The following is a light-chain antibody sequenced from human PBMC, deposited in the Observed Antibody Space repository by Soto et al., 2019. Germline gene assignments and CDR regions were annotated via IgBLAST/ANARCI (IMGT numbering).Light chain of an antibody. CDR1: SIDVGGYNY. Sequence: QSALTQPRSVSGSPGQSVTISCTGTSIDVGGYNYVSWYQQHPGKAPKLMIYAVNARPSGVPDRFSGSKSGNTASLTISGLQAEDEADYYCCSYAGSYTYVFGTGTKHTVL. V-gene: IGLV2-11*01. CDR2: AVN. CDR3: CSYAGSYTYV. J-gene: IGLJ1*01.